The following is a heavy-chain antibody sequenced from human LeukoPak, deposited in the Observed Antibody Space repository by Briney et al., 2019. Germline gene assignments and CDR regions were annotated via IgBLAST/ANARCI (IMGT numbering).Heavy chain of an antibody. CDR3: ARDGRFGELFGY. D-gene: IGHD3-10*01. V-gene: IGHV4-34*01. J-gene: IGHJ4*02. Sequence: SETLSLTCAVYGGSFSGYYWSWIRQPPGKGLEWIGEINHSGSTNYNPSLKSRVTMSVDTSKNQFSLKLSSVTAADTAVYYCARDGRFGELFGYWGQGTLVTVSS. CDR1: GGSFSGYY. CDR2: INHSGST.